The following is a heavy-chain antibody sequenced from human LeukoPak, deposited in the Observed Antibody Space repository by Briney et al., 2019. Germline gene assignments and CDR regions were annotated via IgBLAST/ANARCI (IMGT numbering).Heavy chain of an antibody. J-gene: IGHJ4*02. CDR3: AKDSEPIAAAGRGIFFDY. D-gene: IGHD6-13*01. V-gene: IGHV3-23*01. Sequence: PGGSLRLSCAASGFTFSSYAMSWVRQAPGKGLEWVSGISGSGDNTYYADSVKGRFTISRDNSKNTLYLQMNSLRAEDTAVYYCAKDSEPIAAAGRGIFFDYWGQGTLVTVSS. CDR1: GFTFSSYA. CDR2: ISGSGDNT.